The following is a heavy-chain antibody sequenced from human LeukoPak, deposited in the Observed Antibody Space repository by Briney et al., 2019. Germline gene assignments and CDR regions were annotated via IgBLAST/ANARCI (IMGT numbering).Heavy chain of an antibody. CDR1: GFTFSSYA. J-gene: IGHJ4*02. CDR2: IGGSGGST. CDR3: ATQWLVRPYFDY. V-gene: IGHV3-23*01. D-gene: IGHD6-19*01. Sequence: GGSLRLSCAASGFTFSSYAMSWVRQAPGKGLEWVSAIGGSGGSTYYADSVKGRFTISRDNSKNTLYLQMNSLRAEDTAVYYCATQWLVRPYFDYWGQGTLVTVSS.